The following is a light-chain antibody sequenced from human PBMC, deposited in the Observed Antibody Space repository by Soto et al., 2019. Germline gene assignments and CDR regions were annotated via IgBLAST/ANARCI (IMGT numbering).Light chain of an antibody. J-gene: IGKJ1*01. CDR3: QQYYSYPLT. CDR2: DAS. V-gene: IGKV1-5*01. CDR1: QSISSW. Sequence: SQMPQSPSTLSASVGDRVTITCLASQSISSWLAWSQQKPGKAPKFLSYDASSLESGVPARFSGRGSGTEFTLTISCLQSEDFATYYCQQYYSYPLTVGQGTQVDIK.